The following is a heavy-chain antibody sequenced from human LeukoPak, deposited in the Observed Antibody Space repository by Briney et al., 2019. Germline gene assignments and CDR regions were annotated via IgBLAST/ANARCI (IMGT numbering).Heavy chain of an antibody. CDR2: INTGNGNT. D-gene: IGHD3-10*01. J-gene: IGHJ3*02. V-gene: IGHV1-3*03. Sequence: ASVKVSCKASGYTFTSYAMHWVRQAPGQRLEWMGWINTGNGNTKYSQEFQGRVTITRDTSANTAYMELSSLRSEDTAVYYCATSQIVTMVRGVIFVYAFDIWGQGTMVTVSS. CDR3: ATSQIVTMVRGVIFVYAFDI. CDR1: GYTFTSYA.